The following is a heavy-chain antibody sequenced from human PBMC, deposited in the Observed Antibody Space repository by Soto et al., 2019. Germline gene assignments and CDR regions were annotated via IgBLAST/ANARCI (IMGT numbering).Heavy chain of an antibody. Sequence: QVQLVESGGGVVQPGRSLRLSCAASGFTFSSSGMHWVRQARGKGLEWVAVTSFDGSSGYYADSVRGRFTISRDNSNNTLYLQMNSLRAEDTAVYYCAKSPPAVAGYFDYWGQGTLVTVSS. CDR2: TSFDGSSG. V-gene: IGHV3-30*18. CDR3: AKSPPAVAGYFDY. D-gene: IGHD6-19*01. J-gene: IGHJ4*02. CDR1: GFTFSSSG.